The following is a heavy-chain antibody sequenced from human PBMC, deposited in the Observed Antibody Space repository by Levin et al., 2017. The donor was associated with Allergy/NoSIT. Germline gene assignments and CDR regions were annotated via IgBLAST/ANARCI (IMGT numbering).Heavy chain of an antibody. CDR1: GFTFSSYV. CDR3: AKDLYGDYYMDV. D-gene: IGHD4-17*01. CDR2: ISGSGDNT. J-gene: IGHJ6*03. Sequence: GESLKISCAASGFTFSSYVMSWVRQAPGKGLEWVSVISGSGDNTYYADSVKGRFTISRDNSKNTLYLQMNSLRAEDTAIYYCAKDLYGDYYMDVWGKGTTVTVSS. V-gene: IGHV3-23*01.